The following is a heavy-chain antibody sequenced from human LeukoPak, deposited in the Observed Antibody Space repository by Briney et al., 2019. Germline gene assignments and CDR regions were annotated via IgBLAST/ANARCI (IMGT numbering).Heavy chain of an antibody. CDR2: IYHSGST. V-gene: IGHV4-59*12. D-gene: IGHD3-22*01. Sequence: PPETLSLTCTVSGGSISSYYWSWIRQPPGKGLEWIGSIYHSGSTYYNPSLKSRVTISVDTSKNQFSPKLSSVTAADTAVYYCARGAPHYYDSSGYYRGVYSDIWDQGTMVTVSS. J-gene: IGHJ3*02. CDR1: GGSISSYY. CDR3: ARGAPHYYDSSGYYRGVYSDI.